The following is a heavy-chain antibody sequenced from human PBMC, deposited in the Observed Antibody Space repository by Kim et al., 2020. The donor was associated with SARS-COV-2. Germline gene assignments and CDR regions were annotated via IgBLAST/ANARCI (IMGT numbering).Heavy chain of an antibody. Sequence: SETLSLTCAVYGGSFSGYYWSWIRQPPGKGLEWIGEINHSGSTNYNPSLKSRVTISVDTSKNQFSLKLSSVTAADTAVYYCARGHYYDYVWGSYRPYYFDYWGQGTLVTVSS. V-gene: IGHV4-34*01. CDR1: GGSFSGYY. D-gene: IGHD3-16*02. CDR3: ARGHYYDYVWGSYRPYYFDY. J-gene: IGHJ4*02. CDR2: INHSGST.